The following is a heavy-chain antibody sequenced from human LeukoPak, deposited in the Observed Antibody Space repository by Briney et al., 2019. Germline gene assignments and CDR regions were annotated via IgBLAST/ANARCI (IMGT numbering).Heavy chain of an antibody. J-gene: IGHJ6*03. V-gene: IGHV1-46*01. CDR2: INPSGGST. Sequence: GASVKVSCKASGYTFTSYYMHWVRQAPGQGLEWMGIINPSGGSTSYAQKFQGRVTITADKSTSTAYMELSSLRSEDTAVYYCARGPLRRIPRLVTGERYYYYYMDVWGKGTTVTVSS. D-gene: IGHD3-9*01. CDR1: GYTFTSYY. CDR3: ARGPLRRIPRLVTGERYYYYYMDV.